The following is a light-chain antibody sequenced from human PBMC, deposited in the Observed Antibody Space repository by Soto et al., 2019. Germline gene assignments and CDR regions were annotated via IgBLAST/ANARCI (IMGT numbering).Light chain of an antibody. V-gene: IGKV1-5*01. CDR1: QSISSW. J-gene: IGKJ2*01. Sequence: DIQMTQSPSTLSASVGDRVTITCRASQSISSWLAWYQQKPGKAPKLLIYDASSLESGVPSRFSGSGSGTEFTLTISSLQPDDCATYYCQQYNSYSPYTFGQGTKLEIK. CDR3: QQYNSYSPYT. CDR2: DAS.